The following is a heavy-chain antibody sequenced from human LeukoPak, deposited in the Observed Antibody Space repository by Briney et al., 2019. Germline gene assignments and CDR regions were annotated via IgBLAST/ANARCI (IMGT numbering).Heavy chain of an antibody. D-gene: IGHD1-14*01. J-gene: IGHJ4*02. Sequence: QSGGSLRLSCAASGFNFSSYGMHWVRQAPGKGLEWVAVISHDGSNKYYADSVKGRFTISRDNAKNSLYLQMNSLRAEDTALYYCAASARVGTAPTYYFDYWGQGTLVTVSS. V-gene: IGHV3-30*03. CDR2: ISHDGSNK. CDR3: AASARVGTAPTYYFDY. CDR1: GFNFSSYG.